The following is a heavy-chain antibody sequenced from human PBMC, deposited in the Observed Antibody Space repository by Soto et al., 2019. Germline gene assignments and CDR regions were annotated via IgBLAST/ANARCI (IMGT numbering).Heavy chain of an antibody. J-gene: IGHJ4*02. CDR1: GLTVSTNS. D-gene: IGHD2-8*02. CDR2: IYTGGGT. Sequence: EVQLVESGGGLVQPGGSLRLSCAASGLTVSTNSMSWVRQAPGKGLEWVSVIYTGGGTHYADSVKGRFTISRDNSKNTVNLQMNSLRPEDTVGYCFASDGSGQWGEGTLGT. CDR3: ASDGSGQ. V-gene: IGHV3-66*01.